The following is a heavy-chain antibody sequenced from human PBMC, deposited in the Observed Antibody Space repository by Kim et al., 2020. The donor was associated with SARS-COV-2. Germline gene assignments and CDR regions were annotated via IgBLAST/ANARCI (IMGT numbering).Heavy chain of an antibody. Sequence: SETLSLTCTVSGGSISSYYWSWIRQPPGKGLEWIGYIYYSGSTNYNPSLKSRVTISVDTSKNQFSLKLSSVTAADTAVYYCARDRNYYYDSSRAKGDAFDIWGQGTMVTVSS. CDR3: ARDRNYYYDSSRAKGDAFDI. V-gene: IGHV4-59*01. CDR1: GGSISSYY. CDR2: IYYSGST. J-gene: IGHJ3*02. D-gene: IGHD3-22*01.